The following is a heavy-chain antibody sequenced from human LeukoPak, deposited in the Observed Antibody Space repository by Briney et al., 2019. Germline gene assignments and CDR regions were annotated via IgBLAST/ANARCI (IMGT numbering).Heavy chain of an antibody. D-gene: IGHD4-23*01. Sequence: SETLSLTCAVYGGSFSGYYWSWIRQPPGKGLEWIGEINHSGSTNYNPSLKSRVTISVDTSKNQFSLKLTSVTAADTAVYYCARPATTVAYFEDWGQGTLVTVS. CDR2: INHSGST. J-gene: IGHJ4*02. V-gene: IGHV4-34*01. CDR1: GGSFSGYY. CDR3: ARPATTVAYFED.